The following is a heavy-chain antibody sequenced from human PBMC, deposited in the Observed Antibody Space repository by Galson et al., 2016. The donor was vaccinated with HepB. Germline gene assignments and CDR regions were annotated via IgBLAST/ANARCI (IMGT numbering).Heavy chain of an antibody. CDR2: VNQDGRKK. Sequence: LRLSCAASGFTFSRYWMSWVRQTPGKGLEWVANVNQDGRKKNYVDSVKGRFTISRDNARNSLDLQMNNLRVDDTAVYYCARVEARSLEWLFDSFYYYMDVWGKGTPVTVSS. V-gene: IGHV3-7*04. J-gene: IGHJ6*03. D-gene: IGHD3-3*01. CDR1: GFTFSRYW. CDR3: ARVEARSLEWLFDSFYYYMDV.